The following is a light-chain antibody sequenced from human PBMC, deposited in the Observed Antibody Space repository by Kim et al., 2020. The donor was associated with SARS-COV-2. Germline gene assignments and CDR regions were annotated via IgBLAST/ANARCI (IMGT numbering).Light chain of an antibody. J-gene: IGLJ1*01. Sequence: QSVLTQPPSVSGAPGQRVTISCSGRTSNIGSNAVDWYQQLPGRAPTLLIYGSSQRPSGVPDRFSGSKSGTSASLRITGLQSEDEAGYNCASWDYWLNTLYVSGPGP. CDR3: ASWDYWLNTLYV. CDR1: TSNIGSNA. V-gene: IGLV1-44*01. CDR2: GSS.